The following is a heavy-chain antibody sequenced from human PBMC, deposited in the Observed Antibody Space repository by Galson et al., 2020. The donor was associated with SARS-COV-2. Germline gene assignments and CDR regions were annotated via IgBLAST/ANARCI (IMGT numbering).Heavy chain of an antibody. Sequence: ASETLSLTCTVSGGSIRSGGYYWNWIRQHPGKGLEWIRDIYDSGSTHYNPSLKSRVTISVDTSKNQFFLKLSSVTAADTAVYYCARDRGRLELWKTGGGLDHWGQGTLVNVSS. J-gene: IGHJ4*02. CDR2: IYDSGST. D-gene: IGHD3-16*01. V-gene: IGHV4-31*03. CDR1: GGSIRSGGYY. CDR3: ARDRGRLELWKTGGGLDH.